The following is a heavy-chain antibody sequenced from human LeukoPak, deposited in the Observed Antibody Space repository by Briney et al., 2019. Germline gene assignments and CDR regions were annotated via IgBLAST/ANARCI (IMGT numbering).Heavy chain of an antibody. D-gene: IGHD6-13*01. CDR2: VYYTGST. CDR1: GGSINSYY. J-gene: IGHJ4*02. Sequence: SETLSLTCTVSGGSINSYYWSWIRQPPGKGLEWIGYVYYTGSTNYSPSLKSRVTISVDTSKNQLSLKLTSVTAADTAVYYCAREGSSSRFDYWGQGSLVTVSS. V-gene: IGHV4-59*01. CDR3: AREGSSSRFDY.